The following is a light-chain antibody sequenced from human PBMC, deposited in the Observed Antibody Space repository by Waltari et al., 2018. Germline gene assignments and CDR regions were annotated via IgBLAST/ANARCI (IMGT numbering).Light chain of an antibody. V-gene: IGLV3-25*03. CDR1: ALPKQS. CDR3: LSADSSGTSKV. Sequence: SSELTQPPSVSVSSGQTARTPCSGDALPKQSALWHQQKPGQAHVLIIDKDTQRPSGIPERFSGSSSGTTVTITISGVQAGDEADYYCLSADSSGTSKVFGGGTKLTVL. CDR2: KDT. J-gene: IGLJ3*02.